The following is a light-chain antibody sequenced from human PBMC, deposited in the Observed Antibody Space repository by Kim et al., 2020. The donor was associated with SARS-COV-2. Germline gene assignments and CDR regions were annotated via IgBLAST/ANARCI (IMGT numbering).Light chain of an antibody. CDR1: NMGTRN. Sequence: ALGQTARIPCGGDNMGTRNVHGYQQRAGRDPVLVIYRDHKRPAGSPERFSGSNSGNTATLTISGAQAGDEADYFCQVWDSSTPVIFGGGTQLTVL. CDR3: QVWDSSTPVI. J-gene: IGLJ2*01. CDR2: RDH. V-gene: IGLV3-9*01.